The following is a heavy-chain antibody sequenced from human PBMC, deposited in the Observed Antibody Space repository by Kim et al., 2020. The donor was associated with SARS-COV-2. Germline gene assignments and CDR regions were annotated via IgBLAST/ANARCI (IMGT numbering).Heavy chain of an antibody. Sequence: GGSLRLSCAASKFTFSNNYMTWVRQAPGKGLECVSVIYSDGSTSYADSVKGRFTISRHNSKNTLYLQMNILRREDTAVYYCARGLMGLDVWGKGTTVTVSS. CDR2: IYSDGST. CDR3: ARGLMGLDV. J-gene: IGHJ6*04. D-gene: IGHD3-16*01. CDR1: KFTFSNNY. V-gene: IGHV3-53*04.